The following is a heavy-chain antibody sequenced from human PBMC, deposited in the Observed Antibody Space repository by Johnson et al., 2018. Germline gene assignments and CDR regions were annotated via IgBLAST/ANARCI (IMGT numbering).Heavy chain of an antibody. CDR1: GLTFINNA. D-gene: IGHD3-10*01. CDR3: VQGPYYYSSGTYLQD. Sequence: VQLVQSGGGLVQPGGSVRLSCAASGLTFINNAMSWVRQAPGKGLEWVSTVSGSGGSTYYADSVRGRFPISRNNDKPTLYLKMNSLRAEDTAVYYCVQGPYYYSSGTYLQDWGQGTLVTVSS. J-gene: IGHJ1*01. CDR2: VSGSGGST. V-gene: IGHV3-23*04.